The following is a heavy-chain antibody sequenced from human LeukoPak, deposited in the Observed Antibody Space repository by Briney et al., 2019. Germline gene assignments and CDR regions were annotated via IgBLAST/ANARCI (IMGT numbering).Heavy chain of an antibody. V-gene: IGHV1-18*01. CDR3: AREGVTMIVVAETGPDY. J-gene: IGHJ4*02. D-gene: IGHD3-22*01. CDR1: GYTFTSYG. Sequence: GASVKVSCKASGYTFTSYGISWVRQAPGQGLEWMGWISAYNGNTNYAQKLQGRVTMTTDPSTSTAYMELRSLRSDDTAVYYCAREGVTMIVVAETGPDYWGQGTLVTVSS. CDR2: ISAYNGNT.